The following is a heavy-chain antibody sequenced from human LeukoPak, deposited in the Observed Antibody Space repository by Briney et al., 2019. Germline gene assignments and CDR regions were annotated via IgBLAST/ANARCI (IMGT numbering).Heavy chain of an antibody. J-gene: IGHJ5*02. CDR1: GGSISSGSYY. V-gene: IGHV4-61*02. CDR3: ARGVGGYCSGGSCYSGPNWFDP. Sequence: SETLSLTCTVSGGSISSGSYYWSWIRQPAGKGLEWIGRIYTRGSTNYNPSLQSRVTISVDTSKNHFSLKLSSVTAADTAVYYCARGVGGYCSGGSCYSGPNWFDPWRQGTLVTVSS. D-gene: IGHD2-15*01. CDR2: IYTRGST.